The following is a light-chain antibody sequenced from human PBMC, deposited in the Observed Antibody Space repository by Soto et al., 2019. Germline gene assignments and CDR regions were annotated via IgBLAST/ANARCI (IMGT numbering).Light chain of an antibody. J-gene: IGKJ1*01. CDR3: QHYKTYSRT. V-gene: IGKV1-5*01. CDR1: QGISTW. Sequence: EIQMTQSPSSVSASVGDRVTITCRASQGISTWLAWYQQKAGKAPKLLIYDGSSFESGVPSRFSGSGSGTEFTLTISSLQPDDSATYYCQHYKTYSRTFGQGTKVDI. CDR2: DGS.